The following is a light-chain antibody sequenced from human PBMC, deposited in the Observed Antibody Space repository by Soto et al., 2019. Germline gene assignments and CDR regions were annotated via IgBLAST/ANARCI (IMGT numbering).Light chain of an antibody. Sequence: EIVLTQSPGSLSLSPGQRATLSCRASQSVDTTFFAWYQKKPGQAPRLLLYGASKRATGIPDRFSGSWSGTDFTLIISRLEPEDFAVYYCQQYMSSVTFGQGTKVEIK. V-gene: IGKV3-20*01. CDR1: QSVDTTF. J-gene: IGKJ1*01. CDR3: QQYMSSVT. CDR2: GAS.